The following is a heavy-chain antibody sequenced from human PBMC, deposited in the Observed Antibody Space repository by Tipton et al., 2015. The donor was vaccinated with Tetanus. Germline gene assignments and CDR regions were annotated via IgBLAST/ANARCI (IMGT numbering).Heavy chain of an antibody. J-gene: IGHJ4*02. V-gene: IGHV3-11*01. CDR2: TSGSGNTI. D-gene: IGHD3-10*01. CDR3: ARADYNLSRKGPFDS. CDR1: GFTFSGFY. Sequence: SLRLSCAGSGFTFSGFYMSWIRQAPGRGLEWVAYTSGSGNTILYSDSVKGRFTVSRDNADNSVYLQMNHLRDDDTAMYFCARADYNLSRKGPFDSWGQGTLVLVSS.